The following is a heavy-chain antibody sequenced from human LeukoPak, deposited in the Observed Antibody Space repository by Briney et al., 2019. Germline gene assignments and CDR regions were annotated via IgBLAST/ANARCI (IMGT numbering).Heavy chain of an antibody. D-gene: IGHD4-23*01. CDR2: INHSGST. V-gene: IGHV4-34*01. CDR3: ARVRGNSRYFQH. Sequence: SETLSLTCAVYGGSFSGYYWSWIRQPPGKGLEWIGEINHSGSTNYNPSLKSRVTISVDTSKIQFSLKLSSVTAADTAVYYCARVRGNSRYFQHWGQGTLVTVSS. J-gene: IGHJ1*01. CDR1: GGSFSGYY.